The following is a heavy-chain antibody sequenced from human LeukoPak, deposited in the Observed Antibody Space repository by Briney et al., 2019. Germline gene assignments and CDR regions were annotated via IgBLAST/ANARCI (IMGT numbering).Heavy chain of an antibody. V-gene: IGHV3-53*01. Sequence: GGSLRLSCAASGFTFDDYGMSWVRQAPGKGLEWVSVIYSGGSTYYADSVKGRFTISRDNAKNTLYLQMNSLRAEDTAVYYCTRDLNSNYFDYWGQGTLVTVSS. CDR1: GFTFDDYG. CDR3: TRDLNSNYFDY. CDR2: IYSGGST. J-gene: IGHJ4*02. D-gene: IGHD2/OR15-2a*01.